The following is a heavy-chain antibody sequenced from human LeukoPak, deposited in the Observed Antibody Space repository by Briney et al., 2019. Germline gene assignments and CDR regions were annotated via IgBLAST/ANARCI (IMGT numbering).Heavy chain of an antibody. CDR2: ISAYNGST. CDR1: GYTFTSYG. V-gene: IGHV1-18*01. CDR3: ASHSAVYSSSWYRY. D-gene: IGHD6-13*01. J-gene: IGHJ4*02. Sequence: ASVKVSCKASGYTFTSYGISWVRQAPGQGLEWMGWISAYNGSTNYAQKLQGRVTMTTDTSTSTAYMELRSLRSDDTAVYYCASHSAVYSSSWYRYWGQGTLVTVSS.